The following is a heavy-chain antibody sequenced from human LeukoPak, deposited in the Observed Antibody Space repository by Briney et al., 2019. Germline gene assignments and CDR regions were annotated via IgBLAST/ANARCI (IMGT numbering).Heavy chain of an antibody. CDR3: ARDQYGDYFGFDY. V-gene: IGHV4-34*01. D-gene: IGHD4-17*01. CDR2: INHSGST. CDR1: GGSFSGYY. J-gene: IGHJ4*02. Sequence: SETLSLTCAVYGGSFSGYYWSWIRQPPGKGLEWIGEINHSGSTNYNPSLKSRVTISVDTSKNQFSLKLSSVTAADTAVYYCARDQYGDYFGFDYWGQETLVTVSS.